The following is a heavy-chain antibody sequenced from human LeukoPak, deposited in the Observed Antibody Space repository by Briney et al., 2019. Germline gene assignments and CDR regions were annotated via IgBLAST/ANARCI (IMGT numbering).Heavy chain of an antibody. CDR1: GYTFTGYY. CDR2: INPNSGGT. D-gene: IGHD3-22*01. Sequence: ASVKVSCKASGYTFTGYYMHWVRQAPGQGLEWMGRINPNSGGTNYAQKFQGRVTMTRDTSISTAYMELSRLRSDDTAVYYCARFEAYGSSGYSPFDYWGQGTLVTVSS. CDR3: ARFEAYGSSGYSPFDY. J-gene: IGHJ4*02. V-gene: IGHV1-2*06.